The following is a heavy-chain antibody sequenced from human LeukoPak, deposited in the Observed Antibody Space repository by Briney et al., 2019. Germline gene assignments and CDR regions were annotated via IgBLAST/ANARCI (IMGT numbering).Heavy chain of an antibody. J-gene: IGHJ5*02. CDR2: INPSGGST. CDR1: GYTFTSYY. CDR3: ARERQQPPGWFDP. V-gene: IGHV1-46*01. D-gene: IGHD6-13*01. Sequence: ASVKVSCKASGYTFTSYYMHWVRQAPGQGLERMGIINPSGGSTSYAQKFQGRVTMTRDMSTSTVYMELSSLRSEDTAVYYCARERQQPPGWFDPWGQGTLVTVSS.